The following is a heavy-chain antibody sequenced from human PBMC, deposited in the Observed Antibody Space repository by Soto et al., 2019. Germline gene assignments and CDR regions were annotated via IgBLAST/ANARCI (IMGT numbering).Heavy chain of an antibody. J-gene: IGHJ6*02. CDR3: AREERYCSSTSCYYGMDV. CDR1: GYTFTGYY. D-gene: IGHD2-2*01. Sequence: GASVKVSCKASGYTFTGYYMHWVRQAPGQGLEWMGWINPNSGGTNYAQKFQGWVTMTRDTSISTAYMELSRLRSDDTAVYYCAREERYCSSTSCYYGMDVWGQGTTVTVSS. V-gene: IGHV1-2*04. CDR2: INPNSGGT.